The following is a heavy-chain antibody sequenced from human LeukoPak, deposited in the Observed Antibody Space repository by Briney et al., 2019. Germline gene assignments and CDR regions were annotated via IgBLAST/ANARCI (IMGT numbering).Heavy chain of an antibody. Sequence: GGSLRLSCAASGFTFSSYSMNWVRQAPGKGLEWVSSISSSSSYIYYADSVKGRFTISRDNAKNSPYLQMNSLRAEDTAVYYCARDAGWNWFDPWGQGTLVTVSS. V-gene: IGHV3-21*01. CDR2: ISSSSSYI. CDR3: ARDAGWNWFDP. CDR1: GFTFSSYS. J-gene: IGHJ5*02. D-gene: IGHD6-19*01.